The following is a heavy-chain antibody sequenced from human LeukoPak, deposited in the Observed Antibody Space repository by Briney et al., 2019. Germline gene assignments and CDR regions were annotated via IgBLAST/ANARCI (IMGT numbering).Heavy chain of an antibody. Sequence: SETLSLTCTVSGGSISSYYWSWIRQPPGKGLEWIGYIYYSGSTNYNPSLKSRVTISVDTSKNQFSLKLSSVTAADTAVYYCARIYCSSTSCYDHWDAFDIWGQATMVTVSS. J-gene: IGHJ3*02. D-gene: IGHD2-2*01. CDR3: ARIYCSSTSCYDHWDAFDI. V-gene: IGHV4-59*01. CDR1: GGSISSYY. CDR2: IYYSGST.